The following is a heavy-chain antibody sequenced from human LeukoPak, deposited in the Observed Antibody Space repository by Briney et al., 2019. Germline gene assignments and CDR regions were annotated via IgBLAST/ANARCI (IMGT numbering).Heavy chain of an antibody. CDR1: GYNFTNYW. CDR3: ARPTGQNDEFDY. D-gene: IGHD1-1*01. Sequence: GESLKISCQGFGYNFTNYWIGWVRQMPGKGLEWMGIIYPGDSDARYSPSFQGQVTMSADKSIGTAYLQWSSLKASDTAMYYCARPTGQNDEFDYWGQGTLVTVSS. J-gene: IGHJ4*02. CDR2: IYPGDSDA. V-gene: IGHV5-51*01.